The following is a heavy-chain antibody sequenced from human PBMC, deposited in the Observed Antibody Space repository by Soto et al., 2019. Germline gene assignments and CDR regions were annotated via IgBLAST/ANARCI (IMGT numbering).Heavy chain of an antibody. D-gene: IGHD1-26*01. CDR1: GFTFSSYG. CDR3: AKDRGGSYPEAYYYYGMDV. CDR2: VSYHGSTQ. J-gene: IGHJ6*02. V-gene: IGHV3-30*18. Sequence: GGSLRLSCAASGFTFSSYGMHWVRQSPGKGLEWVAVVSYHGSTQYYADSVKGRFTVSRDNSKNTVYLQMNSLRGEDTAVFYCAKDRGGSYPEAYYYYGMDVWGLGTTVTVSS.